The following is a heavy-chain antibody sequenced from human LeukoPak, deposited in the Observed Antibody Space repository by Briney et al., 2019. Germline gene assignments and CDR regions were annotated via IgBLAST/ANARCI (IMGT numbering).Heavy chain of an antibody. Sequence: SETLSLTCTVSGGSISTYYWSWIRQPAGKGLEGIGCMYYSGSTNYKPPLKSRVTISVDTSKNQFSLKLRPVTAADTAVYYCARHAYYYDRSGSYEAFDIWGQGTMVTVSS. V-gene: IGHV4-59*08. J-gene: IGHJ3*02. CDR2: MYYSGST. D-gene: IGHD3-22*01. CDR3: ARHAYYYDRSGSYEAFDI. CDR1: GGSISTYY.